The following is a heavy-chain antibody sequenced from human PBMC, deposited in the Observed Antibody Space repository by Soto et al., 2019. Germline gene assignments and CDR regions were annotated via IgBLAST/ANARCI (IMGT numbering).Heavy chain of an antibody. CDR2: INPSGGST. CDR1: GYTFTSYY. D-gene: IGHD3-22*01. Sequence: QVQLVQSGAEVKKPGASVKVSCKASGYTFTSYYMHWVRQAPGQGLEWMGIINPSGGSTSCAQKFQGRVTMTRDTSTSTVYMELSSLRSEDTAVYYCAREQYYYDSSGYPNDAFDIWGQGTMVTVSS. V-gene: IGHV1-46*01. CDR3: AREQYYYDSSGYPNDAFDI. J-gene: IGHJ3*02.